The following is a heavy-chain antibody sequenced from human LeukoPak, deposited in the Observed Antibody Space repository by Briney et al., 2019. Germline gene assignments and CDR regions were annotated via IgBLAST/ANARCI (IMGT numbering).Heavy chain of an antibody. D-gene: IGHD1-26*01. CDR1: GFKFNDYA. V-gene: IGHV3-9*03. J-gene: IGHJ4*02. CDR3: AKETKVGENLYYFDY. CDR2: LI. Sequence: PGGFLRLSCVASGFKFNDYAMHWVRQAPGKGLEWVSGLIGYADSVKGRFIISRDNAKNSLYLEMNSLRPEDLALYYCAKETKVGENLYYFDYWGRGTLVTVSS.